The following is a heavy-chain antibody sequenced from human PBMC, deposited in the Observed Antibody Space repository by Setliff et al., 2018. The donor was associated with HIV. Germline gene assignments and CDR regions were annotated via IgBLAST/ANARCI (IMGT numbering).Heavy chain of an antibody. CDR2: MYPTGGRT. V-gene: IGHV1-46*01. D-gene: IGHD3-10*01. Sequence: GASVKVSCKASGYTFTSRFMHWVRQAPGQGLEWMGVMYPTGGRTTYAQKFQGRLTLTAVQSENSVYMELSSLRSDDTAVYYCTNRGGSGTNVGNWFDPWGQGTLVTV. CDR1: GYTFTSRF. J-gene: IGHJ5*02. CDR3: TNRGGSGTNVGNWFDP.